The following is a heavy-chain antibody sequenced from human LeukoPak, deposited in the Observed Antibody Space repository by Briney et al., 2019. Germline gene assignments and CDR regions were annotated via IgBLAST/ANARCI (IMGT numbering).Heavy chain of an antibody. V-gene: IGHV3-23*01. J-gene: IGHJ4*02. D-gene: IGHD1-26*01. Sequence: GGSLRLSCAASEFTFSSYAMSCVRQAPGKGLEWVSAISGSGGSTYYADSVKGRFTISRDNSKTTLYLQMNSLRAEDTAGYYCANDEVGAQGALFDYWGQGTLVTVSS. CDR1: EFTFSSYA. CDR3: ANDEVGAQGALFDY. CDR2: ISGSGGST.